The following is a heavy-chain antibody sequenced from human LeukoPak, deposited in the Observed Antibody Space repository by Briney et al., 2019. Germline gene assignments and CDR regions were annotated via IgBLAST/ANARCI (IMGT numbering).Heavy chain of an antibody. Sequence: ASVKVSCKASGYTLTSYGISWVRQAPGQGLEWMGWISAYNGNTNYAQKLQGRVTMTTDTSTSTAYMELRSLRSDDTAVYYCARAKSHWYSSSPDAFDIWGQGTMVTVSS. CDR2: ISAYNGNT. CDR3: ARAKSHWYSSSPDAFDI. D-gene: IGHD6-13*01. J-gene: IGHJ3*02. V-gene: IGHV1-18*01. CDR1: GYTLTSYG.